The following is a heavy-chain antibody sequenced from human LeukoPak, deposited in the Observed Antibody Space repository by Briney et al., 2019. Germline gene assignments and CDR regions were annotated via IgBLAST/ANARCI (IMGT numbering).Heavy chain of an antibody. CDR2: IYYVGGT. Sequence: PAETLSLTCTVSGGSISSSSYYWGWIRQPPGKGLECRGSIYYVGGTYYNPSLSGRFTISVDTSKHQFSLKLSSVTAADTAVYYCARGSVGAAMSFDYWGQGTLVTVSS. CDR3: ARGSVGAAMSFDY. J-gene: IGHJ4*02. CDR1: GGSISSSSYY. V-gene: IGHV4-39*07. D-gene: IGHD1-26*01.